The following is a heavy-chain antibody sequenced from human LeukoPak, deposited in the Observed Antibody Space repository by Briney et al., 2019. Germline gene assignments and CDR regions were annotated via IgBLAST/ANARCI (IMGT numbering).Heavy chain of an antibody. J-gene: IGHJ4*02. CDR1: GGSFSGYY. V-gene: IGHV4-34*01. D-gene: IGHD3-22*01. CDR3: ARALGYYYDSFDY. Sequence: NPSETLSLTCAVYGGSFSGYYWSWIRQPPGKGLEWIGEINHSGSTNYNPSLKSRVTISVDRSKNQFSLKLSSVTAADTAVYYCARALGYYYDSFDYWGQGTLVTVSS. CDR2: INHSGST.